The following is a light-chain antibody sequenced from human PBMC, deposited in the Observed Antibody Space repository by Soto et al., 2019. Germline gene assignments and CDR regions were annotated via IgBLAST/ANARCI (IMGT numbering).Light chain of an antibody. J-gene: IGKJ4*01. CDR1: QSVYSN. Sequence: EVVVTQSPATLSVSPGERVTLSCRTSQSVYSNVAWYQQKPGQAPRLLISGASTRATGIPARFRGSGSGTEFTLTISSLQSEDFALYYCQQYYSWLSFGGGTKVDIK. V-gene: IGKV3-15*01. CDR2: GAS. CDR3: QQYYSWLS.